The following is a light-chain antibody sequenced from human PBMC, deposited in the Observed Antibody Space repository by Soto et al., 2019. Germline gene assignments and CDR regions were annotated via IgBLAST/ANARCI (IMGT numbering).Light chain of an antibody. J-gene: IGKJ4*01. CDR3: QQYFSSPPT. V-gene: IGKV4-1*01. CDR2: WAS. Sequence: DIVMTQSPDSMVVSLGERATINCKSSQSVFYSSNSKNYLAWYQQKPGQPPKLLIYWASARESGVPDRFSGSGSGTDFTLTISSLQAEDVAVYFCQQYFSSPPTFVGGTKVDIK. CDR1: QSVFYSSNSKNY.